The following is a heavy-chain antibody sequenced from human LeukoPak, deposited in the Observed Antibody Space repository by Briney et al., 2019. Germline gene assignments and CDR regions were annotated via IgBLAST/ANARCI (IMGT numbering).Heavy chain of an antibody. D-gene: IGHD6-19*01. V-gene: IGHV3-53*01. CDR2: LYSGGAT. J-gene: IGHJ4*02. CDR1: GFTVSSNY. Sequence: GGSLRLSCAASGFTVSSNYMSWVRQPAGKGLEWVSVLYSGGATFYPDSVKGGFTISRANSKNTLYLQMNDLRADDTAVYYCTKLKGWYGEGFFDYWGQGTLVTVSS. CDR3: TKLKGWYGEGFFDY.